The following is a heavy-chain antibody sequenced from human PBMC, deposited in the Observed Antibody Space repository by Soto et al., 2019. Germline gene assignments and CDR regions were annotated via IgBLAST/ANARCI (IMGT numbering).Heavy chain of an antibody. J-gene: IGHJ3*02. Sequence: GSLKISCKGSGYSFTSYWIGWVRQMPGKGLEWMGIIYPGDSDTRYSPSFQGQVTISAEKSISTAYLQWSSLKASDTAMYYCARQGRYYDSSGYYRYAFDIWGQGTMVTVSS. CDR3: ARQGRYYDSSGYYRYAFDI. CDR1: GYSFTSYW. D-gene: IGHD3-22*01. CDR2: IYPGDSDT. V-gene: IGHV5-51*01.